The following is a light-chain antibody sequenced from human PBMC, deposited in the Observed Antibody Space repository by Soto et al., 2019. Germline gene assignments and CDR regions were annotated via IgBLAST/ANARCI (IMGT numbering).Light chain of an antibody. V-gene: IGLV1-44*01. CDR1: NSNIGSNT. CDR3: ATWDDSLNAWV. Sequence: QAVVTQPPSASGTPGQRVTISCSGSNSNIGSNTVNWYQQLPGTAPKLLIYSDTQRPSGVPDRFSGSKSGTSASLAISGLQSEDEADYYCATWDDSLNAWVFGGGTKLTVL. J-gene: IGLJ3*02. CDR2: SDT.